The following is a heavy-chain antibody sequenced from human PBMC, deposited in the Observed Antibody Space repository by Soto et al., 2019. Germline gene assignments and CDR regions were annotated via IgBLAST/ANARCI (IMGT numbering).Heavy chain of an antibody. V-gene: IGHV3-7*01. J-gene: IGHJ4*02. D-gene: IGHD6-25*01. Sequence: EVQLVESGGGLVQPGGSLRLSCAASGFTFSSYWMSWVRQAPGKGLEWVANMNQDGRAKNYVDSMRGRITISRDNAKNSLFLQMNSLRPEDTAVYYCAVRDGYNPEGFDYWGRGTLVTVSS. CDR2: MNQDGRAK. CDR1: GFTFSSYW. CDR3: AVRDGYNPEGFDY.